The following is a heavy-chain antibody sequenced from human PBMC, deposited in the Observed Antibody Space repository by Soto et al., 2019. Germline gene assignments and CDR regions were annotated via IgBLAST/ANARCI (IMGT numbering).Heavy chain of an antibody. CDR3: ERDDYRGYAINY. CDR1: GGTFSSYA. CDR2: IIPIFGTA. J-gene: IGHJ4*02. V-gene: IGHV1-69*01. D-gene: IGHD6-25*01. Sequence: QVQLVQSGAEVKKPGSSVKVSCKASGGTFSSYAISWVRQAPGPGLEWMGGIIPIFGTANYEQKFQGRVTITADDSTSTADMELSSLRSEDTAVYYCERDDYRGYAINYWGQGTLVTGSS.